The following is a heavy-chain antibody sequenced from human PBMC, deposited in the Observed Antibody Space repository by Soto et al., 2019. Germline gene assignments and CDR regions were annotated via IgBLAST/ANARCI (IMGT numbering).Heavy chain of an antibody. D-gene: IGHD3-3*01. J-gene: IGHJ6*02. CDR1: GFTFRSYW. CDR2: INSDGSST. Sequence: PGGSLRLSCAASGFTFRSYWMHWVRQAPGKGLVWVSRINSDGSSTTYADSVKGRFTFSRDNAKNTLYLQMNSLGAEDTGVYYCARDSNVFWSGYPDYYYYGFDVWGQRTTVTVSS. V-gene: IGHV3-74*01. CDR3: ARDSNVFWSGYPDYYYYGFDV.